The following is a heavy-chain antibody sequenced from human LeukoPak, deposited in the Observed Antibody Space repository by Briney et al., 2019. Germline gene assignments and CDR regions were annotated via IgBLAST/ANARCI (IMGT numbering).Heavy chain of an antibody. Sequence: ASVKVSCKASGGTFSSYAISWVRQAPGQGLEWMGRIIPILGIANYAQKFQGRVTITADKSTSTAYMELSSLRSEDTAVYYCARDRSRYSYGSYYYYGMDVWGQGTTVTVSS. V-gene: IGHV1-69*04. D-gene: IGHD5-18*01. CDR1: GGTFSSYA. CDR3: ARDRSRYSYGSYYYYGMDV. J-gene: IGHJ6*02. CDR2: IIPILGIA.